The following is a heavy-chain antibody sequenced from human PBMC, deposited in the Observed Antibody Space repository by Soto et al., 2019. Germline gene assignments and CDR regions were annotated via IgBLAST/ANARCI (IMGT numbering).Heavy chain of an antibody. V-gene: IGHV4-59*12. CDR1: GGSISSYY. Sequence: SETLSLTCTVSGGSISSYYWSWVRQPPGKGLEWIGEIYYSGSTNYNSSLKSRVTISVDKSKNQFSLQLRSVTAADTAVYYCARGRNLEYSSLVFEYWGQGTLVTVSS. CDR2: IYYSGST. CDR3: ARGRNLEYSSLVFEY. D-gene: IGHD6-13*01. J-gene: IGHJ4*02.